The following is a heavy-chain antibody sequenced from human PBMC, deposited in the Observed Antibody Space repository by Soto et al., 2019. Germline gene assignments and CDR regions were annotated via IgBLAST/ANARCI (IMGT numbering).Heavy chain of an antibody. D-gene: IGHD5-12*01. CDR1: GGSITSISNHY. V-gene: IGHV4-59*08. CDR3: ARHETLHRDYDY. CDR2: MPYSGYT. Sequence: PSETLSLTCTFSGGSITSISNHYCSWIRQTPGKGLEWIGYMPYSGYTSYNPSPKSRVIISVDTSKNQFSLKLSSVTAADTAVYYCARHETLHRDYDYCGQGTLVT. J-gene: IGHJ4*02.